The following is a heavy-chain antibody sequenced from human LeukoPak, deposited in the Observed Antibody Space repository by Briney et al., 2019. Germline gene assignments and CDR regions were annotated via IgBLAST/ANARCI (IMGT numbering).Heavy chain of an antibody. V-gene: IGHV3-23*01. CDR1: GFTFSSYA. Sequence: GGSLRLSCAASGFTFSSYAMSWVRQAPGKGLEWVSAISGSGGSTYYADSVKGRFTISRENSKNTLYLQMNSLRAEDTAVYYCAKDRLPGSNYYYGMDVWGQGTTVTVSS. J-gene: IGHJ6*02. CDR3: AKDRLPGSNYYYGMDV. D-gene: IGHD1-26*01. CDR2: ISGSGGST.